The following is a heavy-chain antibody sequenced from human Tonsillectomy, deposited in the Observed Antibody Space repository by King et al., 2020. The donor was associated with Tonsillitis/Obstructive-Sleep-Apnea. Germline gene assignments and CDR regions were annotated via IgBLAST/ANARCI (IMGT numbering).Heavy chain of an antibody. Sequence: VQLVESGGGLVQPGGSLRLSCAASGFTFSSYEMHWVRQATGKGLEWVSVIGTAGDTYYPGSVKGRFTISRENAKNSLYLQMNSLRAGDTAVYYCARAGIAAAAPLDYWGQGTLVTVSS. V-gene: IGHV3-13*04. CDR1: GFTFSSYE. CDR2: IGTAGDT. D-gene: IGHD6-13*01. CDR3: ARAGIAAAAPLDY. J-gene: IGHJ4*02.